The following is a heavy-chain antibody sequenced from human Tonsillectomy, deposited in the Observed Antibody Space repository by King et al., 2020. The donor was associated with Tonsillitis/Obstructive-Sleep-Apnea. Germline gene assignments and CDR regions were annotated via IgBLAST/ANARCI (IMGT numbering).Heavy chain of an antibody. CDR3: ARGYYDYIWGSYRSLDY. D-gene: IGHD3-16*02. J-gene: IGHJ4*02. Sequence: LQLQESGPGLVKPSETLSLTCTVSGGSISSSSYYWGWIRQPPGKGLEWIGSIYYSGSTYYNPSLKSRVTISVDTSKHQFSLKLSSVTAADTAVYYCARGYYDYIWGSYRSLDYWGQGTLVTVSS. V-gene: IGHV4-39*01. CDR1: GGSISSSSYY. CDR2: IYYSGST.